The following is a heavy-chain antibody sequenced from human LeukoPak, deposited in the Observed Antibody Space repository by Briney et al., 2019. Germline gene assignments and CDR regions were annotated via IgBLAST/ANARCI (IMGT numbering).Heavy chain of an antibody. J-gene: IGHJ3*02. CDR3: ARVGLRPTAFDI. Sequence: SETLSLTCTVSGGSISSYYWSWIRQPPGKGLEWIGYIYYSGSTNYNPSLKSRVTISVDTSKNQFSLKLSSVTAADTAVYYCARVGLRPTAFDIWGQGTMVTVSS. D-gene: IGHD3-16*01. V-gene: IGHV4-59*01. CDR1: GGSISSYY. CDR2: IYYSGST.